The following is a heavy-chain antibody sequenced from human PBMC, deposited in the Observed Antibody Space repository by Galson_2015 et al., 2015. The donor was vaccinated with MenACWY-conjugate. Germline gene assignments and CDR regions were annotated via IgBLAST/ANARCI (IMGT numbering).Heavy chain of an antibody. D-gene: IGHD1-14*01. V-gene: IGHV1-46*01. CDR2: FNPSGGST. CDR3: ARDARSPAHGYYYYYYMDV. CDR1: GYTFTSYY. Sequence: SVKVSCKASGYTFTSYYMHWVRQAPGQGLEWMGIFNPSGGSTSYAQKFQGRVTMTRDTSTSTVYMELSSLRSEDTAVYYCARDARSPAHGYYYYYYMDVWGKGTTVTVSS. J-gene: IGHJ6*03.